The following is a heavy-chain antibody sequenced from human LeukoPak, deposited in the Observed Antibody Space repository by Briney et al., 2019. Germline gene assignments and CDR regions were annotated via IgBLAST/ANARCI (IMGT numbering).Heavy chain of an antibody. CDR3: ARGGSDDILTGYWPFDY. Sequence: ASVKVSCKASGYTFTGYYMHWVRQAPGQGLEWMGIINPSGGSTSYAQKFQGRVTMTRDTSTSTVYMELSSLRSEDTAVYYCARGGSDDILTGYWPFDYWGQGTLVTVSS. CDR2: INPSGGST. V-gene: IGHV1-46*01. CDR1: GYTFTGYY. D-gene: IGHD3-9*01. J-gene: IGHJ4*02.